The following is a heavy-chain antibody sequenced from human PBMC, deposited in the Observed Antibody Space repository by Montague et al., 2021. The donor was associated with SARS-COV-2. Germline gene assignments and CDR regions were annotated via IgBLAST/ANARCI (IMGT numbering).Heavy chain of an antibody. Sequence: TLSLTCTVSGGSISSGSYYWSWIRQPAGKGLEWIGRIYTSGSTNYTPSLKSRVTISVDTSKNQFSLKLSSATAADTAAYYCAGILGTYYDFWSGERAIDASDIWGQGTMVTVSS. D-gene: IGHD3-3*01. V-gene: IGHV4-61*02. J-gene: IGHJ3*02. CDR1: GGSISSGSYY. CDR3: AGILGTYYDFWSGERAIDASDI. CDR2: IYTSGST.